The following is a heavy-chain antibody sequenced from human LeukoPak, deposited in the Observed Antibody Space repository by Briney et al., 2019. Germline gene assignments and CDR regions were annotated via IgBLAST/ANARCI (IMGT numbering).Heavy chain of an antibody. CDR1: GGSISSSSYY. CDR3: ASDKGSGIDY. V-gene: IGHV4-39*01. J-gene: IGHJ4*02. D-gene: IGHD3-10*01. Sequence: PSETLSLTCTVSGGSISSSSYYWGWIRQPPGKGLEWIGSIYYSGSTYYNPSLKSRVTKSVDTSKNQFSLKLSSVTAADTAVYYCASDKGSGIDYWGQGTLVTVSS. CDR2: IYYSGST.